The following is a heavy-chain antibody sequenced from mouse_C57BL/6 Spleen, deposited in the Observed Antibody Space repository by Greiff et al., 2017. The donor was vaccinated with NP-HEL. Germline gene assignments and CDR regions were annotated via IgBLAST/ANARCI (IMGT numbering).Heavy chain of an antibody. CDR3: ARSFITTVGGYFDV. J-gene: IGHJ1*03. CDR1: GYTFTSYW. CDR2: IYPGSGST. Sequence: QVQLQQPGAELVKPGASVKMSCKASGYTFTSYWITWVKQRPGQGLEWIGDIYPGSGSTNYNEKFKSKATLTVDTSSSTAYMQLSSLTSEDSAVYFCARSFITTVGGYFDVWGTGTTVTVSS. D-gene: IGHD1-1*01. V-gene: IGHV1-55*01.